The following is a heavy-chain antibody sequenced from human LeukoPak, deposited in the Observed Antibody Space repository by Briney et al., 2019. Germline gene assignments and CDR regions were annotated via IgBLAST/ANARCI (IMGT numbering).Heavy chain of an antibody. V-gene: IGHV4-59*01. J-gene: IGHJ5*02. CDR3: ARGRFYSNYRSGRFDP. CDR1: GGSISRYS. Sequence: PSETLSLTCTVSGGSISRYSWSWIRKPPGKGLEWIGYIYSSGSTNYKPSLKSRVTISIDTAKNQFSLKLNSVTAADTAMYYCARGRFYSNYRSGRFDPWGQGTLVTVSS. D-gene: IGHD4-11*01. CDR2: IYSSGST.